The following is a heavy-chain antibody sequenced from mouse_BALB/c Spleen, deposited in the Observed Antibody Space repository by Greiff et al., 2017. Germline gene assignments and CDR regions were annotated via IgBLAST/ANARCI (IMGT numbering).Heavy chain of an antibody. D-gene: IGHD2-5*01. J-gene: IGHJ2*01. Sequence: EVQLVESGGGLVKPGGSLKLSCAASGFTFSSYTMSWVRQTPEKRLEWVATISSGGSYTYYPDSVKGRFTISRDNAKNTLYLQMSSLKSEDTAMYYCTREEGSNYEYFDYGGRGTTLTVSS. CDR2: ISSGGSYT. V-gene: IGHV5-6-4*01. CDR1: GFTFSSYT. CDR3: TREEGSNYEYFDY.